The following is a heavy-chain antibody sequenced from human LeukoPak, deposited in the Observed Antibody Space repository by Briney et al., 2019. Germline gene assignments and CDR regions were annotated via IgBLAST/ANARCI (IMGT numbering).Heavy chain of an antibody. J-gene: IGHJ4*02. V-gene: IGHV3-66*01. CDR2: IYSGGST. CDR1: GFTLSSYG. Sequence: GGSLRLSCAASGFTLSSYGMHWVRQAPGKGLEWVSIIYSGGSTFYADSVKGRFTISRDTSNNTLYHQMNSLRAEDTAVYYCARVVPYSSGWSPGVYFDYWGQGTLVTVSS. CDR3: ARVVPYSSGWSPGVYFDY. D-gene: IGHD6-19*01.